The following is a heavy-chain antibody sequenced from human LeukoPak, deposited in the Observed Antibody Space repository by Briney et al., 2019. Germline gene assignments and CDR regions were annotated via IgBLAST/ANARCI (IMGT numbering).Heavy chain of an antibody. V-gene: IGHV4-34*01. Sequence: SETLSLTCAVYGGSFSGYYWSWIPQPPGKGLEWIGEINHSGSTNYNPSLKSRVTISVDTSKNQFSLKLSSVTAADTAVYYCARGHITIFGVVKYYFDYWGQGTLVTVSS. CDR2: INHSGST. CDR3: ARGHITIFGVVKYYFDY. D-gene: IGHD3-3*01. CDR1: GGSFSGYY. J-gene: IGHJ4*02.